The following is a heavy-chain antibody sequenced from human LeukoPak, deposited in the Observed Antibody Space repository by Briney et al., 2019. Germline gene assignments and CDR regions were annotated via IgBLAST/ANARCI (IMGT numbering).Heavy chain of an antibody. CDR3: AKDGVRGGSYYYYMDV. CDR1: GFTFDDYA. CDR2: ISWDGGST. V-gene: IGHV3-43D*03. J-gene: IGHJ6*03. D-gene: IGHD3-10*01. Sequence: GGSLRLSCAASGFTFDDYAMHWVRQAPGKGLEWVSLISWDGGSTYYADSVKGRFSISRDNSKNSLYLQMNSLRAEDTALYYCAKDGVRGGSYYYYMDVWGKGATVTVSS.